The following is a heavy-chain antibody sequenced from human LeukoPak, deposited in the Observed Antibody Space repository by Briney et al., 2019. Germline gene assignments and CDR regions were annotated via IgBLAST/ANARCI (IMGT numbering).Heavy chain of an antibody. CDR1: GGSISSYY. D-gene: IGHD2-15*01. Sequence: SETLSLTCTASGGSISSYYWSWIRQPPGKGLEWIGYIYYSGSTNYNPSLKSRVTISVDTSKNQFSLKLSSVTAADTAVYYCARGGGYCSGGSCYSQFDYWGQGTLVTSPQ. J-gene: IGHJ4*02. V-gene: IGHV4-59*01. CDR2: IYYSGST. CDR3: ARGGGYCSGGSCYSQFDY.